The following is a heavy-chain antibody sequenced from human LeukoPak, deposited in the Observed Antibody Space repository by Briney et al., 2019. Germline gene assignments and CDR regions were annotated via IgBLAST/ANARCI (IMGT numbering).Heavy chain of an antibody. V-gene: IGHV4-59*08. J-gene: IGHJ4*02. Sequence: SETLSLTCTVSGGSISSYYWSWIRQPPGKGLEWIGYIYYSGSTNYNPSLKSGVTISVDTSKNQFSLKLSSVTAADMAVYYCARQLYCSGGSCFDYWGQGTLVTVSS. CDR1: GGSISSYY. CDR3: ARQLYCSGGSCFDY. CDR2: IYYSGST. D-gene: IGHD2-15*01.